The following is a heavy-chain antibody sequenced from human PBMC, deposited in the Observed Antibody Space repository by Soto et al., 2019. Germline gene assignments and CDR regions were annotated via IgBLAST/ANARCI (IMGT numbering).Heavy chain of an antibody. Sequence: ASVKVSCKASGYTFTSYYMHWVRQAPGQGLEWMGIINPSGGSTSYAQKFQGRVTMTRDTSTSTVYMELSSLRSEDTAVYYCAAADNREYYNYYGMDVWGQGTTVTVSS. D-gene: IGHD6-25*01. CDR1: GYTFTSYY. J-gene: IGHJ6*02. V-gene: IGHV1-46*01. CDR3: AAADNREYYNYYGMDV. CDR2: INPSGGST.